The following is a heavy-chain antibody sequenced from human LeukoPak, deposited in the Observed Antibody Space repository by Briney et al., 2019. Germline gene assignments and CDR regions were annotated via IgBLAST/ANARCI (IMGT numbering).Heavy chain of an antibody. Sequence: GGSLRLSYAASGLTFSNIWMSWVRQAPGKGLEWVANIKHDGSETNYVDSVKGRFTISRDNAKNSLHLQMNSLRVQDTAVYYCAKNGGPHGMDVWGQGTTVTVSS. CDR1: GLTFSNIW. CDR3: AKNGGPHGMDV. J-gene: IGHJ6*02. CDR2: IKHDGSET. V-gene: IGHV3-7*02. D-gene: IGHD3-16*01.